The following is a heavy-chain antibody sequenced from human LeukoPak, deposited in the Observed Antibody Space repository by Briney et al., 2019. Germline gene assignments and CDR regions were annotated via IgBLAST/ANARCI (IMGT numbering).Heavy chain of an antibody. Sequence: PGGSLRLSCAASEFTFSSYSMNWVRQAPGKGLEWVSYITNSGNSKSYADSVKGRFTISRDNTKNSLYLQMNGLRAEDTAVYYCAKELRVRGVIDYWGQGTLVTVSS. CDR2: ITNSGNSK. CDR1: EFTFSSYS. CDR3: AKELRVRGVIDY. D-gene: IGHD3-10*01. J-gene: IGHJ4*02. V-gene: IGHV3-48*01.